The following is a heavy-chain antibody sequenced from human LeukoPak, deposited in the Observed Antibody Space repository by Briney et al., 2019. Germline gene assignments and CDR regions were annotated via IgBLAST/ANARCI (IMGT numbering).Heavy chain of an antibody. CDR1: GFTFSSYW. D-gene: IGHD6-19*01. CDR3: ARDPSRLAVGPGGFDY. Sequence: GGPLRLSCAASGFTFSSYWMHWVRQAPGKGLVWVSRINSDGSSTSYADSVKGRFTISRDNAKNTLYLQMDSLRAEDTAVYYCARDPSRLAVGPGGFDYWGQGTLVTVSS. CDR2: INSDGSST. V-gene: IGHV3-74*01. J-gene: IGHJ4*02.